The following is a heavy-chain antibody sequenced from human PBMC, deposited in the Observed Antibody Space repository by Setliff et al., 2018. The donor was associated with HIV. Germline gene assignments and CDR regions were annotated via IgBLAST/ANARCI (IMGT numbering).Heavy chain of an antibody. Sequence: ASVKVSCKASGYTFTSYAMNWVRQAPGQGLEWMGWINTNTGNTTYAQGCTGRFVFSLDTSVSTAYLQISSLKAEDTAVYYCARMATVYYYYMDVWGKGTTVTVSS. CDR1: GYTFTSYA. V-gene: IGHV7-4-1*02. CDR2: INTNTGNT. CDR3: ARMATVYYYYMDV. J-gene: IGHJ6*03. D-gene: IGHD4-4*01.